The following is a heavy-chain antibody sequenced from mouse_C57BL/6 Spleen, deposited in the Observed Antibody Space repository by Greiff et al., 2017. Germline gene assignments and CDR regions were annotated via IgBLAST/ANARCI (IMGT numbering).Heavy chain of an antibody. CDR3: AREEREDWYFDV. CDR1: GYSITSGYY. CDR2: ISYDGSN. J-gene: IGHJ1*03. Sequence: EVQLQESGPGLVKPSQSLSLTCSVTGYSITSGYYWNWIRQFPGNKLEWMGYISYDGSNNYNPSLKNRISITRDTSKNQFFLKLNSVTTEDTATYYCAREEREDWYFDVWGTGTTVTVSS. V-gene: IGHV3-6*01.